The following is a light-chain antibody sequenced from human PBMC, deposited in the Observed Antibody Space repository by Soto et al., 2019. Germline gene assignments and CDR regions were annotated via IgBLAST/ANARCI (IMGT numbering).Light chain of an antibody. CDR3: QQSFSTPRT. Sequence: IQITQSLSSLSATVEDRVTIPCRASQSISSYLNWYQQKPGKAPELLIYAASSLQSGVPSRFSGSGSGTDFTLTISSLQPEDFATYYCQQSFSTPRTFGQGTKVDIK. CDR2: AAS. J-gene: IGKJ1*01. CDR1: QSISSY. V-gene: IGKV1-39*01.